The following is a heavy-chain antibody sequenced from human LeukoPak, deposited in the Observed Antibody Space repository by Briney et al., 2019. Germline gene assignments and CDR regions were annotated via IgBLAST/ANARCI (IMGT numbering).Heavy chain of an antibody. Sequence: GGSLRLSCAASGFTFSSNAMSWVRQAPGKGLEWVSAISGSGGGTYYADSVKGRFTISRDNSKNTLYLQMNSLRAEDTAVYYCAKDKYSGGYYFGYWGQGTLVTVSS. CDR3: AKDKYSGGYYFGY. D-gene: IGHD1-26*01. J-gene: IGHJ4*02. CDR2: ISGSGGGT. V-gene: IGHV3-23*01. CDR1: GFTFSSNA.